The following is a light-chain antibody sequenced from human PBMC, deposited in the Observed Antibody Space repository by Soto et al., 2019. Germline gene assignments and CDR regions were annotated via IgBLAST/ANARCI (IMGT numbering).Light chain of an antibody. Sequence: EIVCTQWPFILWFSRGEIASLSCRAIQSVSNDFLAWYQQKPGQAPRLLIYGASTRATDVPDRFSGSGSGADFTLSISRLEPEDFAVYYCQQYGSSPPRTFGQGTKVDIK. V-gene: IGKV3-20*01. CDR3: QQYGSSPPRT. CDR1: QSVSNDF. J-gene: IGKJ1*01. CDR2: GAS.